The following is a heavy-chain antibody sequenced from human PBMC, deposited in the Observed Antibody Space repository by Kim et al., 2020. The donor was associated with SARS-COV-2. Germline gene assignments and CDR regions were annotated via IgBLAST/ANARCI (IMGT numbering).Heavy chain of an antibody. D-gene: IGHD3-16*01. V-gene: IGHV3-74*01. CDR1: GFTFSSYW. CDR2: VNSNGSTT. CDR3: ASLSTGYIWDKFDY. J-gene: IGHJ4*02. Sequence: GGSLRLSCVASGFTFSSYWMHWVRQAPGKGLVRVSRVNSNGSTTSYADSVKGRFTISRDNARNTLYLQMNSLRAEDTAVYYCASLSTGYIWDKFDYWGQGTLVTFSS.